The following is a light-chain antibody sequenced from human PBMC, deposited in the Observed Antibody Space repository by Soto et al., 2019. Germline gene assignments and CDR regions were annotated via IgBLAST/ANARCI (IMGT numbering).Light chain of an antibody. CDR2: AAS. J-gene: IGKJ4*01. Sequence: DIQMTQSPSSVSASVGDRVTITCRASQGISSRLARYQQKPGKAPNLLIYAASSLQSGVPSSFSGSGSETDFTLTIGSLQPEDFATYYCQQSNSFPLTFGGGTKVEIK. V-gene: IGKV1-12*01. CDR1: QGISSR. CDR3: QQSNSFPLT.